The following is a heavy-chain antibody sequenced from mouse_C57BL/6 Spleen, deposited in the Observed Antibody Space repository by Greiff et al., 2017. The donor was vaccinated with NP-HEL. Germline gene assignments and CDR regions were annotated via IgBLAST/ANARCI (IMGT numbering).Heavy chain of an antibody. CDR1: GYTFTSYW. V-gene: IGHV1-69*01. J-gene: IGHJ2*01. Sequence: QVQLQQPGAELVMPGASVKLSCKASGYTFTSYWMHWVKQRPGQGLEWIGEIDPSDSYTNYNQKFKGKSTLTVDKSSSTAYMQLSSLTSEDSAVYYCASYYYGSRNYFDYWGQGTTLTVSS. CDR2: IDPSDSYT. CDR3: ASYYYGSRNYFDY. D-gene: IGHD1-1*01.